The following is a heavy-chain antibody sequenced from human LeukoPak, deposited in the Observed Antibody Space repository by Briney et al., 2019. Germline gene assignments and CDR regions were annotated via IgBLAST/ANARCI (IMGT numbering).Heavy chain of an antibody. Sequence: GGSLRLSCAASGFTFSRLRMSWVRQAPGKGLEWVANIKQDGSEKYYVDSVKGRFTISRDNAKNLLYLQMNSLRAEDTAVFYCARDGTYTDYDPDFDIWGQGTLVTVSS. D-gene: IGHD5-12*01. CDR3: ARDGTYTDYDPDFDI. J-gene: IGHJ4*02. CDR1: GFTFSRLR. CDR2: IKQDGSEK. V-gene: IGHV3-7*04.